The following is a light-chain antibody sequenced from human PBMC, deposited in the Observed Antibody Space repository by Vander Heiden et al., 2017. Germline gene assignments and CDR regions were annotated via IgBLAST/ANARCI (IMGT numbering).Light chain of an antibody. CDR3: QQSYSTPRT. J-gene: IGKJ1*01. V-gene: IGKV1-39*01. Sequence: DIQMTQPPSSLPASVGDRVTITCRARQSISSHLNCYQQKPRKAPKLLIYAASSVQSGVPSRFSGSGSRKDFTLTISSLQPEVFATYCYQQSYSTPRTFGQGTKVEIK. CDR2: AAS. CDR1: QSISSH.